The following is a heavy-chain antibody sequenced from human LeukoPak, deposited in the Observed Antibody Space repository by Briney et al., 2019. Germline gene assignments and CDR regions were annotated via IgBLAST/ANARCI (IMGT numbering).Heavy chain of an antibody. CDR2: INHSGST. D-gene: IGHD3-16*01. CDR1: GGSFSGYY. J-gene: IGHJ4*02. Sequence: SETLSLTCAVYGGSFSGYYWSWIRQPPGKGLEWIGEINHSGSTNYNPSLKSRVTISVDTSKNQFSLKLSSVTAADTAVYYCARVGVKVIDYWGQGTLVTVSS. CDR3: ARVGVKVIDY. V-gene: IGHV4-34*01.